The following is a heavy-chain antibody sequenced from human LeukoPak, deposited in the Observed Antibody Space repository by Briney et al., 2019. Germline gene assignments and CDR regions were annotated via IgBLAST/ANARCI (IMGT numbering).Heavy chain of an antibody. D-gene: IGHD3-3*01. CDR3: ARGPGYDFWSGRFEY. CDR1: GFTFDDYA. V-gene: IGHV3-9*01. Sequence: PGRSLRLSCAASGFTFDDYAMHWVRQAPGKGLEWVSGISWNSGSIGYADSVKGRFTISRDNAKNSLYLQMNSLRAEDTALYYCARGPGYDFWSGRFEYWGQGTLVTVSS. CDR2: ISWNSGSI. J-gene: IGHJ4*02.